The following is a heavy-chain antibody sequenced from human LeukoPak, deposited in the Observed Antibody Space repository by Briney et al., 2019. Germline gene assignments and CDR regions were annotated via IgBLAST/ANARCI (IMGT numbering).Heavy chain of an antibody. D-gene: IGHD3-10*01. CDR3: AKDRSSFGDFGELLSGTID. CDR1: GFSFSSYG. J-gene: IGHJ4*02. CDR2: IRSDGSNK. V-gene: IGHV3-30*02. Sequence: LPGGSLRLSCAGSGFSFSSYGMHWVRQAPGKGLEWMAFIRSDGSNKYYADSVKGRFTISRDNFKNTLYLQMNSLRAEDTAVYYCAKDRSSFGDFGELLSGTIDWGQGTLVTVSS.